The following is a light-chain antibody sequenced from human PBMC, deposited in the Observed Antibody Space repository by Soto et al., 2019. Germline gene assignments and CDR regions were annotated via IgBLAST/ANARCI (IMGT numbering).Light chain of an antibody. CDR1: QSLLHSSGYNY. V-gene: IGKV2-28*01. Sequence: DIVMTQSPLSLPVTPGEPASISCRSSQSLLHSSGYNYLDWCLQRPGQSPQLLIYLGSNRTSGVPDRFSGSGSGTDFTLKISRVEAEDVGVYYCMQSLQTPYTFGKGTKLEI. J-gene: IGKJ2*01. CDR3: MQSLQTPYT. CDR2: LGS.